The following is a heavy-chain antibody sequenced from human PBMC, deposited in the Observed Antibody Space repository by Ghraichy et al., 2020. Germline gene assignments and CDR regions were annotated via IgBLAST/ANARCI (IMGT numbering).Heavy chain of an antibody. D-gene: IGHD3-22*01. CDR3: ARVETQRAYYYDSSGYPDY. J-gene: IGHJ4*02. Sequence: GGSLRLSCAASGFTFSSYAMHWVRQAPGKGLEWVAVISYDGSNKYYADSVKGRFTISRDNSKNTLYLQMNSLRAEDTAVYYCARVETQRAYYYDSSGYPDYWGQGTLVTVSS. CDR2: ISYDGSNK. CDR1: GFTFSSYA. V-gene: IGHV3-30-3*01.